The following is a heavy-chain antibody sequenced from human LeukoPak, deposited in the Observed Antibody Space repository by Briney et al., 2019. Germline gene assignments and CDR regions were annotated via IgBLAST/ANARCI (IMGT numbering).Heavy chain of an antibody. Sequence: PGGSLRLSCEVSGFTVSNNFMGWVRQTPEKGLEWVSLIYSGGTTYYADSVKGRFTISRDNAKNSLYLQMNSLRAEDTAVYYCARAHQYCSGGSCYSVAVQVPDYFDYWGQGTLVTASS. J-gene: IGHJ4*02. CDR1: GFTVSNNF. CDR3: ARAHQYCSGGSCYSVAVQVPDYFDY. V-gene: IGHV3-66*01. D-gene: IGHD2-15*01. CDR2: IYSGGTT.